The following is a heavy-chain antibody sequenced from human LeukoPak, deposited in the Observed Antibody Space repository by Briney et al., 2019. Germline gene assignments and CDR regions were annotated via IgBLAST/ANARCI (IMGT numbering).Heavy chain of an antibody. V-gene: IGHV1-18*01. Sequence: AAVKVSCKASGYTFTSYGISWVRQAPGQGLEWMGWISANNGNTNYVQKLQGRVTMTTDTSTSTAYMELRSLRSGDTAVYYCEGIEETIWFGDRDTDGFDIWGQGTMVTVSS. CDR2: ISANNGNT. CDR1: GYTFTSYG. J-gene: IGHJ3*02. D-gene: IGHD3-10*01. CDR3: EGIEETIWFGDRDTDGFDI.